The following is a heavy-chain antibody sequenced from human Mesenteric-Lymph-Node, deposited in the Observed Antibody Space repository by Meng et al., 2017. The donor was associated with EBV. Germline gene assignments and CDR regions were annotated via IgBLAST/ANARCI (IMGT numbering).Heavy chain of an antibody. Sequence: QVQCQASGPGLVKPSETLSLTCNVSGGSISSSSYSWGWIRQPPGKGLEWIGIIYYSGSTYYNPSLKSRVTISVDTSKNQFYLKLSSVTAADTAVYYCARDSRGMYYFDYWSQGTLVTVSS. D-gene: IGHD6-19*01. CDR3: ARDSRGMYYFDY. CDR2: IYYSGST. J-gene: IGHJ4*02. V-gene: IGHV4-39*07. CDR1: GGSISSSSYS.